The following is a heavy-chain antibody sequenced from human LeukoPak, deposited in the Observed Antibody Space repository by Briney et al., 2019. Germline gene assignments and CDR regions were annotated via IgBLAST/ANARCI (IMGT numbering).Heavy chain of an antibody. Sequence: PGGSLRPSCAASGFTFSSYAMHWVRQAPGKGLEWVAVISYDGSNKYYADSVKGRFTISRDNSKNTLYLQMNSLRAEDTAVYYCARERGDYSNYDCYFDYWGQGTLVTVSS. CDR2: ISYDGSNK. V-gene: IGHV3-30-3*01. J-gene: IGHJ4*02. CDR3: ARERGDYSNYDCYFDY. CDR1: GFTFSSYA. D-gene: IGHD4-11*01.